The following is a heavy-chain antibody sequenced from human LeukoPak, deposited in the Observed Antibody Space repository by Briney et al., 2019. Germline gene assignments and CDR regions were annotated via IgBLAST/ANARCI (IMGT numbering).Heavy chain of an antibody. V-gene: IGHV3-33*03. CDR3: AKADRTGSYSYHYMDV. J-gene: IGHJ6*03. Sequence: PGRSLRLSCAASGFTFSSYAMHWVRQAPGKGLEWVAGIWYDGGYKYNADSVKGRFTISRDNSKNTLYLQMNSLRAEDTAVYYCAKADRTGSYSYHYMDVWGKGTTVTVSS. CDR1: GFTFSSYA. D-gene: IGHD1-14*01. CDR2: IWYDGGYK.